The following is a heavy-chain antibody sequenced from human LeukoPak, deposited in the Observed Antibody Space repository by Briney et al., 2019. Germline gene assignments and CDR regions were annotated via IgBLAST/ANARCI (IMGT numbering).Heavy chain of an antibody. J-gene: IGHJ3*02. CDR2: INQDGTEK. CDR3: ARGIDI. V-gene: IGHV3-7*01. Sequence: GGSLRLSCAASGFTFSSYWMNWVRQAPGKGLEWVANINQDGTEKYYVDSVKGRFTISRDNAKNSLYLQMNSLRAEDTAIYHCARGIDIWGQGTMVTVSS. CDR1: GFTFSSYW.